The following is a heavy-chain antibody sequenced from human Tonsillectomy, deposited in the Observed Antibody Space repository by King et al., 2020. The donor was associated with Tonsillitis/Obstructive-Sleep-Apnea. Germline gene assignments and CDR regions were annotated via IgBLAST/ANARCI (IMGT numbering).Heavy chain of an antibody. CDR2: TYYRSKWYN. J-gene: IGHJ4*02. D-gene: IGHD1-26*01. CDR1: GDSVSSNSGA. Sequence: VQLQQSGPGLVKPSQTLSLTCAISGDSVSSNSGAWNWIRQSPSRGLEWLGRTYYRSKWYNDYALSVKSRMTIHPVTSMKQFSLQLNSVIPEDTAVYYCARESGKRWGYYFDYWGQGTLVTVSS. CDR3: ARESGKRWGYYFDY. V-gene: IGHV6-1*01.